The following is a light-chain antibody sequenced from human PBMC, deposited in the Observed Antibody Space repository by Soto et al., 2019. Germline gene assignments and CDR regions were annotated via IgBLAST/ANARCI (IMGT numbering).Light chain of an antibody. Sequence: IVLTQSPGTLSLSPGDRATLSCRASQSFRGLLAWYQQKPGQAPRLLIYDAYNRATGIPPRFSGSGSGTDFTLTISSLEPEDSAVYYCQQRHMWPITFGQGTRLEI. J-gene: IGKJ5*01. CDR3: QQRHMWPIT. CDR1: QSFRGL. V-gene: IGKV3-11*01. CDR2: DAY.